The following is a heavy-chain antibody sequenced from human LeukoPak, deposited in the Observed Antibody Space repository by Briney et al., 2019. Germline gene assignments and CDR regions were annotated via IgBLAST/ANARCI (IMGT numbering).Heavy chain of an antibody. CDR2: IYYSGST. V-gene: IGHV4-39*01. D-gene: IGHD3-22*01. Sequence: PSETLSLTCTVSGGSISSSSYYWGWIRQPPGKGLEWIGSIYYSGSTYYNPSLKSRVTISVNTSKNQFSLKLSSVTAADTAVYYCARHEGITMTVVSRGDAFDIWGQGTMVTVSS. J-gene: IGHJ3*02. CDR1: GGSISSSSYY. CDR3: ARHEGITMTVVSRGDAFDI.